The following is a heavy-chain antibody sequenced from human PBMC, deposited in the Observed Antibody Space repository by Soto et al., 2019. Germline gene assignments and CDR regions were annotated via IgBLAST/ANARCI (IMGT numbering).Heavy chain of an antibody. J-gene: IGHJ4*02. CDR2: IWYDGSNK. D-gene: IGHD3-10*01. V-gene: IGHV3-33*01. CDR1: GFTFSSYG. CDR3: AREGFGEPHQDY. Sequence: QVQLVESGGGVVQPGRSLRLSCAASGFTFSSYGMRWVRQAPGKGLEWVAVIWYDGSNKYYADSVKGRFTISRDNSKNTLYLQMNSLRAEDTAVYYCAREGFGEPHQDYWGQGTLVTVSS.